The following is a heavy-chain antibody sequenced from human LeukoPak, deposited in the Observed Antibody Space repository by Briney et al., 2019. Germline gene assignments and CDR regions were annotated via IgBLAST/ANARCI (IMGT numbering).Heavy chain of an antibody. CDR3: ASDSWFDP. Sequence: ASVKVSCKASGGTFSSYAISWVRQAPGQGLEWMGWINPNSGGTNYAQKFQGRVTMTRDTSISTAYMELSRLRSDDTAVYYCASDSWFDPWGQGTLVTVSS. CDR2: INPNSGGT. J-gene: IGHJ5*02. V-gene: IGHV1-2*02. CDR1: GGTFSSYA.